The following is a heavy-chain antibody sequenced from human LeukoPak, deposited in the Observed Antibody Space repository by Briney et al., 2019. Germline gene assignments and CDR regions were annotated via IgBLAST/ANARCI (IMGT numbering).Heavy chain of an antibody. CDR3: AKGLGYSYGSPFDY. CDR2: ISGSGGST. V-gene: IGHV3-23*01. Sequence: GGSLRLSCAASGFTFSSYAMSWVRQAPGKGLEWVSAISGSGGSTYYADSVKGRFTISRDNSKNALYLQMNSLRAEDTAVYYCAKGLGYSYGSPFDYWGQGTLVTVSS. CDR1: GFTFSSYA. D-gene: IGHD5-18*01. J-gene: IGHJ4*02.